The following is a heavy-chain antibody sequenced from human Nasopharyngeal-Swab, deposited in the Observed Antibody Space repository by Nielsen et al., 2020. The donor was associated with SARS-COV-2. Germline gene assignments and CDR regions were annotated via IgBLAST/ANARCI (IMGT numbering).Heavy chain of an antibody. Sequence: GGSLRLSCAASGFTFSSYSMNWVRQAPGKGLEWVSSISSSSSYIYYADSVKGRFTISRDNAKNSLYLQMNSLRAEDTAVYYCARDTTGTHYYYYYMDVWGKGTTVTVSS. CDR2: ISSSSSYI. CDR3: ARDTTGTHYYYYYMDV. CDR1: GFTFSSYS. D-gene: IGHD1-1*01. V-gene: IGHV3-21*01. J-gene: IGHJ6*03.